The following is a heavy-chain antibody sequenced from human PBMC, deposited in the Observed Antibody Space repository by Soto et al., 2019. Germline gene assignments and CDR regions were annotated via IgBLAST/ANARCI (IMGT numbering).Heavy chain of an antibody. CDR1: GFTFSSYS. CDR3: ARGDSSSWYYFDY. CDR2: ISSSSRYI. J-gene: IGHJ4*02. V-gene: IGHV3-21*01. D-gene: IGHD6-13*01. Sequence: EVQLVESGGGLVKPGGSLRLSCAASGFTFSSYSMNWVRQAPGKGLEWVSSISSSSRYIYYADSVKGRFTISRDNAKNSLYLQMNSLRAEDTAVYYCARGDSSSWYYFDYWGQGTLVTVSS.